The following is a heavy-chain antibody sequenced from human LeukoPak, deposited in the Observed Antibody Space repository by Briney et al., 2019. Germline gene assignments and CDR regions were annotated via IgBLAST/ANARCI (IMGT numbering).Heavy chain of an antibody. CDR2: ISYDGSEK. Sequence: GGSLRLSCAASAFTFSRYAMHWVRQAPGKGLEWVALISYDGSEKYYADSVKGRFTISRDKSKKKLYLQMDSLRADDTAVYYCAKGDCSSTNCYPDYWGQGILVTVSS. D-gene: IGHD2-2*01. CDR1: AFTFSRYA. J-gene: IGHJ4*02. CDR3: AKGDCSSTNCYPDY. V-gene: IGHV3-30*04.